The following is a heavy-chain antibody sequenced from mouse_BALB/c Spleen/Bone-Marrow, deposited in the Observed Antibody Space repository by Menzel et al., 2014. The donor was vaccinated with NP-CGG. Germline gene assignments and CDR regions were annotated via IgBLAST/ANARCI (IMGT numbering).Heavy chain of an antibody. V-gene: IGHV5-12-1*01. CDR3: ARQRGYAYAMDY. CDR2: ISSGGSST. Sequence: EVMLVESGGGLVKPGGSLKLSCAASGFAFSGYDMSWVRQTPEKRLEWVAYISSGGSSTYYPDTVKGRFTISRDNAKNTLYLQMNSLKSEDTAMYYCARQRGYAYAMDYWGQGTSVTVSS. D-gene: IGHD2-2*01. CDR1: GFAFSGYD. J-gene: IGHJ4*01.